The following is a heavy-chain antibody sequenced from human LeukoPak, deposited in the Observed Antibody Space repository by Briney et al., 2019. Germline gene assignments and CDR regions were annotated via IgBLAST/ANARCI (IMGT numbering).Heavy chain of an antibody. Sequence: GGSLRLSCAASGFTFSSYEMNWVRQAPGKGLEWVSNISSSGSTVYYADSVKGRFTISRDNAKNSLYLQMNSLRAEDTAVYYCATAKGRAIAFDIWGQGTMVTVSS. CDR1: GFTFSSYE. J-gene: IGHJ3*02. V-gene: IGHV3-48*03. D-gene: IGHD6-13*01. CDR2: ISSSGSTV. CDR3: ATAKGRAIAFDI.